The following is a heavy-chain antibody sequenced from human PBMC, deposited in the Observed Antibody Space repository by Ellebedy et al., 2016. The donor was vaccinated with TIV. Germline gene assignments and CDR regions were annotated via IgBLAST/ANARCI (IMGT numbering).Heavy chain of an antibody. D-gene: IGHD3-10*01. Sequence: SETLSLTCTVSGGSISDYYWSWVRQPAGKGLEWIGRIYVSGTANYSPSLKSRVTMSVDTSKNQFSLKLSSVTAADTAVYYCARLRGSGTFAFDVWGQGAMVIVSS. CDR2: IYVSGTA. CDR1: GGSISDYY. J-gene: IGHJ3*01. V-gene: IGHV4-4*07. CDR3: ARLRGSGTFAFDV.